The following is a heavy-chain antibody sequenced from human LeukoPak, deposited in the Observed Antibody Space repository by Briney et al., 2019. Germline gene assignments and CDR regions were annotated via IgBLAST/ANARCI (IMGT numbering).Heavy chain of an antibody. J-gene: IGHJ4*02. CDR2: ISSSSSTI. D-gene: IGHD5-24*01. CDR1: GFTFSSYS. V-gene: IGHV3-48*01. Sequence: GGSLRLSCAASGFTFSSYSMNWVRQAPGKGLEWVSYISSSSSTIYYADSVKGRFTISRDNAKNSLYLQMNSLRAEDTAVYYCARDIRLQIDYWGQGTLVTVSS. CDR3: ARDIRLQIDY.